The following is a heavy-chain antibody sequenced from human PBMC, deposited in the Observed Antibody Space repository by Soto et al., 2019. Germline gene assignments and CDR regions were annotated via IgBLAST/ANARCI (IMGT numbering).Heavy chain of an antibody. CDR2: VSASGLNT. Sequence: EVQLLESGGKLVQPGGSLTLSCAASGFTFSTYAMAWVRQAPGKGLEWVSGVSASGLNTDYADPVKGRFYISRDNSKNTVSLHMNSLRADDTAVYYCAKDRSRRTCGYFFDYWGQGTLVTVSS. CDR1: GFTFSTYA. D-gene: IGHD5-12*01. V-gene: IGHV3-23*01. J-gene: IGHJ4*02. CDR3: AKDRSRRTCGYFFDY.